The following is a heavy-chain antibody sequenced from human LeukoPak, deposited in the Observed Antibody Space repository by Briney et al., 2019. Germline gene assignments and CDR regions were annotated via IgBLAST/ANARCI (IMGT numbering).Heavy chain of an antibody. D-gene: IGHD6-19*01. CDR3: ARDTYSGWYSYYYYGMDV. CDR1: GFTFSSYG. J-gene: IGHJ6*02. V-gene: IGHV3-33*01. Sequence: GGSLRLSCAASGFTFSSYGMHWVRQAPGKGLEWVAVIWYDGSNKYYADSMKGRFTISRDNSKNTPYLQMNSLRAEDTAVYYCARDTYSGWYSYYYYGMDVWGQGTTVTVSS. CDR2: IWYDGSNK.